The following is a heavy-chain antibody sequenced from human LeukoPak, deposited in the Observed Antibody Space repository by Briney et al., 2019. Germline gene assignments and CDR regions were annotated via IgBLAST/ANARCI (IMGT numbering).Heavy chain of an antibody. CDR2: INAGNGNT. J-gene: IGHJ4*02. V-gene: IGHV1-3*03. D-gene: IGHD3-10*01. Sequence: ASVKVSCKASGYTFTSYAMHWVRQAPGQRLEWMGWINAGNGNTKYSQEFQGRVTITRDTSASTAYMELSSRRSEDMAVYYCAREVGPWMVSLDYWGQGTLVTVSS. CDR3: AREVGPWMVSLDY. CDR1: GYTFTSYA.